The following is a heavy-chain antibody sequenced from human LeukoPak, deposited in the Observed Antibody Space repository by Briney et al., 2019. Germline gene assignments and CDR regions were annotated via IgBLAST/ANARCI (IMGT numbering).Heavy chain of an antibody. D-gene: IGHD3-22*01. V-gene: IGHV4-39*07. Sequence: PSETLSLTCTVSGGSISSSSYYWGWIRQPPGKGLEWIGSIYYSGSTYYNPSLKSRVTISVDTSKNQFSLKLSSVTAADTAVYYCARDLTYYYDSSGYYGYYYYYMDVWGKGTTVTVSS. CDR1: GGSISSSSYY. CDR3: ARDLTYYYDSSGYYGYYYYYMDV. CDR2: IYYSGST. J-gene: IGHJ6*03.